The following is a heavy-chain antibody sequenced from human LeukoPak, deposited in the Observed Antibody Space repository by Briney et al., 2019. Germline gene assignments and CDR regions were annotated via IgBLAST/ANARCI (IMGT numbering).Heavy chain of an antibody. CDR1: GGTFSSYA. V-gene: IGHV1-69*01. D-gene: IGHD6-19*01. CDR2: IIPIFGTA. Sequence: GSSVKVSCKASGGTFSSYAISWVRPAPGQGLEWMGGIIPIFGTANYAQKFQGRVTITADESTSTAYMELSSLRSEDTAVYYCARALAVAGDNWFDPWGQGTLVTVSS. CDR3: ARALAVAGDNWFDP. J-gene: IGHJ5*02.